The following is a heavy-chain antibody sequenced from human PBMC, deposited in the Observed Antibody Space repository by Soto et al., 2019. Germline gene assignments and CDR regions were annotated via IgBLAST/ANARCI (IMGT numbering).Heavy chain of an antibody. Sequence: PGGSLRLSCAASGFTFSDYAMHWVRQAPGKGLEWVSAISGSGGSTYYADSVKGRFTISRDNSKNTLYLQMNSLRAEDTAVYYCAKREVVPAAINLAKWGQGTLVTVSS. CDR1: GFTFSDYA. J-gene: IGHJ4*02. V-gene: IGHV3-23*01. D-gene: IGHD2-2*02. CDR2: ISGSGGST. CDR3: AKREVVPAAINLAK.